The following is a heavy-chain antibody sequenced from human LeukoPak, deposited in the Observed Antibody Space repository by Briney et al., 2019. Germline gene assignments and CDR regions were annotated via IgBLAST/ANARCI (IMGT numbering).Heavy chain of an antibody. Sequence: GGSLRLSCAVSGITLSNYGMSWVRQAPGKGLEWVSVIYTSGRSDYVDSVKGRFNISRDNTKNTVYLQMNSLTVEDTAVYYCARDRVYGSGIRTWGQGTLVTVSS. V-gene: IGHV3-66*01. D-gene: IGHD3-10*01. CDR1: GITLSNYG. J-gene: IGHJ4*02. CDR2: IYTSGRS. CDR3: ARDRVYGSGIRT.